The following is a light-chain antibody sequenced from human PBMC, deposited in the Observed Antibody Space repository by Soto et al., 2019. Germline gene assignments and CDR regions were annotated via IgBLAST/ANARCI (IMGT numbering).Light chain of an antibody. V-gene: IGKV3-20*01. J-gene: IGKJ1*01. CDR1: QTVRPNS. CDR3: QHFRDSST. Sequence: IVLTQSPCTLSLSPGERATLSCRASQTVRPNSLAWYQQKRGQAPRLLIYDESTRATGVPDRFSGSGSGTDFTLSISRLEPEDFAVYYCQHFRDSSTFGQGTKVDIK. CDR2: DES.